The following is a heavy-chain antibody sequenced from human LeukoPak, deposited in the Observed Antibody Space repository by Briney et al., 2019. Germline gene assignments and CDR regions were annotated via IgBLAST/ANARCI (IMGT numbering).Heavy chain of an antibody. CDR3: ARDTGTTYYYGSGSSDGMDV. CDR2: IYSGGST. D-gene: IGHD3-10*01. V-gene: IGHV3-66*01. CDR1: GFTVSSNY. J-gene: IGHJ6*02. Sequence: GSLRLSCAASGFTVSSNYMSGVRQAPGKGLEWVSVIYSGGSTYYADSVKGRFTISRDNSKNTLYLQMNSLRAEDTAVYYCARDTGTTYYYGSGSSDGMDVWGQGTTVTVSS.